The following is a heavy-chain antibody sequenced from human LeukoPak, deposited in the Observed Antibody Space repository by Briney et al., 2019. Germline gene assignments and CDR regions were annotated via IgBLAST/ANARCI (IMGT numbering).Heavy chain of an antibody. V-gene: IGHV3-43*02. Sequence: GGSLRLSCAASGFTFDDYAMHWARQAPGKGLEWVSLITGDGAGTYYADSVKGRFTISRDNSKNSLYLQMNGLRTEDTALYYCAKEGPIAVASYFDYWGQGTLVTVSS. D-gene: IGHD6-19*01. CDR1: GFTFDDYA. CDR2: ITGDGAGT. CDR3: AKEGPIAVASYFDY. J-gene: IGHJ4*02.